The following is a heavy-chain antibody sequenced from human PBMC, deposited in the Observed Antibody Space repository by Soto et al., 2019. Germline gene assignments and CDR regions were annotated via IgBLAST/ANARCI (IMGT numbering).Heavy chain of an antibody. J-gene: IGHJ5*02. CDR1: GGSIISHY. CDR2: IHNSGST. CDR3: SRGAVEWSFPMWIDP. D-gene: IGHD3-3*01. Sequence: QVQLQESGPGLVKPSETLSLTCSVSGGSIISHYWNWIRQPPGKGLEWIGYIHNSGSTNYNPSLKSRVIISLDTSKNQFSLRLSSVTAADTAVYYCSRGAVEWSFPMWIDPWGQGTLVTVSS. V-gene: IGHV4-59*11.